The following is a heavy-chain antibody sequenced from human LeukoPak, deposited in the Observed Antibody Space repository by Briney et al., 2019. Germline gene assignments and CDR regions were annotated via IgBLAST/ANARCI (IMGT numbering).Heavy chain of an antibody. V-gene: IGHV3-48*01. D-gene: IGHD3-10*01. CDR2: ISTSGSSA. Sequence: PGGSLRLSCAASGFTFSSYGMHWVRQAPGKGLEWVAYISTSGSSAYYTDSVQGRFTISRDNAKNSLYLQMNTLRAEDTAVYYCARDKGDYYYYYMDVWGKGTTVTVSS. CDR3: ARDKGDYYYYYMDV. J-gene: IGHJ6*03. CDR1: GFTFSSYG.